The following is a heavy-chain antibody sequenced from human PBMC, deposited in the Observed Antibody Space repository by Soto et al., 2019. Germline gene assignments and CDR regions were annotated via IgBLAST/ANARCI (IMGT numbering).Heavy chain of an antibody. Sequence: GGSLRLSCATSGFTFSASAMHWVRQVSGKGLEWIARIRSKANNYATTYGPSVKGRFTISRDDSENTVYLQMNSPKTEDTAIYYCAKQIYGGNSWGQGTLVTVSS. CDR2: IRSKANNYAT. D-gene: IGHD2-21*02. CDR3: AKQIYGGNS. J-gene: IGHJ4*02. CDR1: GFTFSASA. V-gene: IGHV3-73*01.